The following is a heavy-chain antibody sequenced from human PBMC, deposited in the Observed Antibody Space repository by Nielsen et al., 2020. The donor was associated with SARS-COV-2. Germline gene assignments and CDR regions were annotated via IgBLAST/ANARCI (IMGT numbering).Heavy chain of an antibody. D-gene: IGHD6-19*01. CDR3: ARESVTGTDAFDI. CDR1: GFPFTDYF. CDR2: TGSSDTYT. Sequence: GESLKISCAASGFPFTDYFMSWIRQAPGKGLEWFSSTGSSDTYTNYADSVKGRFTISRDNAKNSLYLQMNSLRAEDTAVYYCARESVTGTDAFDIWGQGTVVTVSS. J-gene: IGHJ3*02. V-gene: IGHV3-11*06.